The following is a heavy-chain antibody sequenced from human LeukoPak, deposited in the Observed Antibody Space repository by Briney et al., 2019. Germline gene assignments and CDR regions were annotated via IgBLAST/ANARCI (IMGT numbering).Heavy chain of an antibody. CDR3: ARDKNDAFDI. Sequence: SETLSLTCAVYGGSFSGYYWSWIRQPPGKGLEWIGEINHSGSTNYNPSLKSRVTISVDTSKNQFFLKLSSVTAADTAVYYCARDKNDAFDIWGQGTMVTVSS. V-gene: IGHV4-34*01. CDR2: INHSGST. CDR1: GGSFSGYY. J-gene: IGHJ3*02.